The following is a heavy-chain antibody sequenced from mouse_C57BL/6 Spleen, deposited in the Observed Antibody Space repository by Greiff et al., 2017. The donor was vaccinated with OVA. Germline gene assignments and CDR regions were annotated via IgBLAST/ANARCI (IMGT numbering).Heavy chain of an antibody. V-gene: IGHV1-15*01. J-gene: IGHJ1*03. CDR1: GYTFTDYE. CDR2: IDPETGGT. Sequence: QVQLQQSGAELVRPGASVTLSCKASGYTFTDYEMHWVKQTPVHGLEWIGAIDPETGGTAYNQKFKGKAILTADKSSSTAYMELRSLTSEDSAVYYGTRRKYYGSSRYFDVWGTGTTVTVSS. D-gene: IGHD1-1*01. CDR3: TRRKYYGSSRYFDV.